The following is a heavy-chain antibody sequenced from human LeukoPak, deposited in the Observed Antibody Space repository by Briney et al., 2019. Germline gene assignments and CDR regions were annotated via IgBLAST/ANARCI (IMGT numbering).Heavy chain of an antibody. CDR3: AREDQYYDFWSGYLPAWGYFDY. J-gene: IGHJ4*02. V-gene: IGHV3-7*01. CDR2: IKQDGSEK. D-gene: IGHD3-3*01. CDR1: GFTFSSYW. Sequence: PGGSLRLSCAASGFTFSSYWMSWVRQAPGKGLEWVANIKQDGSEKYYVDSVKGRFTISRDNAKNSLYLQMNSLRAEDTAVYYCAREDQYYDFWSGYLPAWGYFDYWGQGTLVTVSS.